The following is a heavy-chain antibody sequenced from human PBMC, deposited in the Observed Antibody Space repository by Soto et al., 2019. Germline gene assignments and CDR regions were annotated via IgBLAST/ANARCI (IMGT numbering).Heavy chain of an antibody. CDR3: ARHGPRVYYDNSDYYYYGMDV. CDR1: GGSISSSSYY. J-gene: IGHJ6*02. CDR2: IYYSGST. V-gene: IGHV4-39*01. Sequence: PSETLSLTCTVSGGSISSSSYYWGWIRQPPGKGLEWIGSIYYSGSTYYNPSLKSRVTISVDTSKNQFSLKLSSVTAADTAVYYCARHGPRVYYDNSDYYYYGMDVWGQGTTVTVSS. D-gene: IGHD3-22*01.